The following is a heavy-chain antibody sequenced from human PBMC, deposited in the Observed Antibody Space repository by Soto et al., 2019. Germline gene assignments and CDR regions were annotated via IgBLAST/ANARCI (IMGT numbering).Heavy chain of an antibody. CDR1: GFTFSSYA. Sequence: EVQLLESGGGLVQPGGSLRLSCAASGFTFSSYAMSWVRQAPGKGLEWVSAISGSGGSTYYADSVKGRFTISRDNAKNTLYLQMNSLRAKDTAVYYCAKDYYGSGSYFFDYWGQGTLVTVSS. D-gene: IGHD3-10*01. CDR2: ISGSGGST. V-gene: IGHV3-23*01. CDR3: AKDYYGSGSYFFDY. J-gene: IGHJ4*02.